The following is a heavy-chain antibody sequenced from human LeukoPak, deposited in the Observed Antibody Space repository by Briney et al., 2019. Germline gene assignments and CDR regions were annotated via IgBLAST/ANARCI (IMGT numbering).Heavy chain of an antibody. CDR1: GFTFSSNG. Sequence: GGSLRLSCAASGFTFSSNGMHWVRQAPGKGLEWVAFIRYDGSNKYYADSVKGRFTISRDNSKNTLYLQMNSLRAEDTAVYYCAKDMYDYVWGSYRDGDYWGQGTLVTVSS. J-gene: IGHJ4*02. CDR2: IRYDGSNK. D-gene: IGHD3-16*02. V-gene: IGHV3-30*02. CDR3: AKDMYDYVWGSYRDGDY.